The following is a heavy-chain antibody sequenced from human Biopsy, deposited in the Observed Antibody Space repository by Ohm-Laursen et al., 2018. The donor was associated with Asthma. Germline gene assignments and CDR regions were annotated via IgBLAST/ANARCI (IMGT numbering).Heavy chain of an antibody. V-gene: IGHV4-34*01. D-gene: IGHD1-26*01. J-gene: IGHJ6*02. CDR2: THQSGYT. CDR3: ARGSSSRLSQWELLVSGGKRAHSYYGMDV. Sequence: SETLSLTCAVYGGSFSSNYWSWIRQTPGKGLEWLWDTHQSGYTNYNPLLSSRLTLSVDTSKNQFSLRLTSVTAADTAVYYCARGSSSRLSQWELLVSGGKRAHSYYGMDVWGQGTTVTVSS. CDR1: GGSFSSNY.